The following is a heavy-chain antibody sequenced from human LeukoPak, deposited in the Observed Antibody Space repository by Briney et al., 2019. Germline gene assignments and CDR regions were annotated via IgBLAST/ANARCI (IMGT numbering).Heavy chain of an antibody. V-gene: IGHV4-4*07. Sequence: SETLSLTCSVSGDSISYFYWSWIRQAAGKGLEWIGRISSSGSTDYNASLKSRVSMSIDTSKNQLSLKVISVTAADTAVYYCARESGSYLWRSWLNPWGQGTLVTVSS. D-gene: IGHD3-16*01. J-gene: IGHJ5*02. CDR2: ISSSGST. CDR3: ARESGSYLWRSWLNP. CDR1: GDSISYFY.